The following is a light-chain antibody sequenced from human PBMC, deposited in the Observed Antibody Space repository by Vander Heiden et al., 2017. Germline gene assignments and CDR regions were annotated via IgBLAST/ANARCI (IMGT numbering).Light chain of an antibody. V-gene: IGLV10-54*01. J-gene: IGLJ2*01. CDR2: RNN. CDR3: SAWDSSLNAVV. Sequence: QAGLTQPPSVSKGLRQTATLTCTGNRKNVGDQGAAWLQQLQGHPSKLLSYRNNNRPSGISERLSASRSGNTASLTITGLQPEDEGDYYCSAWDSSLNAVVFGGGTKLTVL. CDR1: RKNVGDQG.